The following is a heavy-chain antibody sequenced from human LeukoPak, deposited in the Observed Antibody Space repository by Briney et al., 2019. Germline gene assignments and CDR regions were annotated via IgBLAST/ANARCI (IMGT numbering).Heavy chain of an antibody. J-gene: IGHJ5*02. CDR3: ARLHRGILTSIFNWFDP. CDR1: GGSFSGYY. Sequence: PETLSLTCAVYGGSFSGYYWSWIRQPPGKGLEWIGEINHSGSTNYNPSLKSRVTISVDTSKNQFSLKLSSVTAADTAVYYCARLHRGILTSIFNWFDPWGQGTLVTVSS. D-gene: IGHD3-9*01. V-gene: IGHV4-34*01. CDR2: INHSGST.